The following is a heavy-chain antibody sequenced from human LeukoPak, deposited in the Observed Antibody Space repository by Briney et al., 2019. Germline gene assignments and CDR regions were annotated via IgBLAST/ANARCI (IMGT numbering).Heavy chain of an antibody. D-gene: IGHD3-3*01. J-gene: IGHJ6*03. CDR1: GGSFSGYY. Sequence: PSDTLSLTCAVYGGSFSGYYWSWIRQPPGKGLEWSGEINHSGSTNYNPSLKSRVTISVDKSKNQFSRKLSSVTAADTAVYYCASTTFGVVMGYYYYYMDVWGKGTTVTVSS. CDR3: ASTTFGVVMGYYYYYMDV. CDR2: INHSGST. V-gene: IGHV4-34*01.